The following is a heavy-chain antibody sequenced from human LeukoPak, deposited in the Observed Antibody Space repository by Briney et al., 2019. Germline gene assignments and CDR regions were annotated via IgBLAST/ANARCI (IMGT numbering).Heavy chain of an antibody. D-gene: IGHD3-22*01. J-gene: IGHJ1*01. Sequence: ASVKVSCKASGYTFTGYYMHWVRQAPGQGLEWMGWINPNSGGTNYAQKFQGRVTMTRDTSISTDYMELSRLRSDDTAVYFCARDKYYYDSSGPPAHFQHWGQGTLVTVSS. CDR2: INPNSGGT. CDR3: ARDKYYYDSSGPPAHFQH. CDR1: GYTFTGYY. V-gene: IGHV1-2*02.